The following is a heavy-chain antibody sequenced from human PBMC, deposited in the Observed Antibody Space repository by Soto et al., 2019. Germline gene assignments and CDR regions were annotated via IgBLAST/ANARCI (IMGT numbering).Heavy chain of an antibody. J-gene: IGHJ6*03. CDR3: ARTADYYYYMDV. CDR2: IIPILGIA. Sequence: QVQLVQSGAEVKKPGSSVKVSCKASGGTFSSYTISWVRQAPGQGLEWMGRIIPILGIANYAQKFQGRVTITEDKSTSTAYMELSSLRSEDTAVYYCARTADYYYYMDVWGKGTTVTVSS. V-gene: IGHV1-69*02. CDR1: GGTFSSYT.